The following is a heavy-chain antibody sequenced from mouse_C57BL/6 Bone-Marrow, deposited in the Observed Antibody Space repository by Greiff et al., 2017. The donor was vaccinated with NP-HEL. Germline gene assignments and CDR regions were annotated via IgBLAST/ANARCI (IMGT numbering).Heavy chain of an antibody. CDR2: FYPGSGSI. Sequence: VQLQESGAELVKPGASVKLSCKASGYTFTEYTIHWVKQRSGQGLEWIGWFYPGSGSIKYNEKFKDKATLTADKSSSTVYMELSRLTSEDSAVYFCARHPIYYGNYDYAMDYWGQGTSVTVSS. CDR3: ARHPIYYGNYDYAMDY. V-gene: IGHV1-62-2*01. D-gene: IGHD2-1*01. CDR1: GYTFTEYT. J-gene: IGHJ4*01.